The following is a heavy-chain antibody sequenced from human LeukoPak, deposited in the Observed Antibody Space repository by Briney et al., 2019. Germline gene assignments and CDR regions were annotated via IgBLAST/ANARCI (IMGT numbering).Heavy chain of an antibody. Sequence: GKSLRLSCAASGFTFSTYSMHWVRQAPGKGLEWVAAISYDGSNKYYADSVRGRFTISRDNSKNTLYLQMNSLRDEDTAVYYCARGRYGSYTPDFDFWGQRTLVTVSS. V-gene: IGHV3-30*04. CDR2: ISYDGSNK. CDR1: GFTFSTYS. CDR3: ARGRYGSYTPDFDF. J-gene: IGHJ4*02. D-gene: IGHD6-13*01.